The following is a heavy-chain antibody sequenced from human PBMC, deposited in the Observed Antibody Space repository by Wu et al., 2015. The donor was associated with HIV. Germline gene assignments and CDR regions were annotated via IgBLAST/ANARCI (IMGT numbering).Heavy chain of an antibody. CDR3: ARDFPSEPYIMDV. D-gene: IGHD1-14*01. CDR1: GYIFANSG. Sequence: QVQLVQSGAEVKKPGASVKVSCKASGYIFANSGINWVRQAPGQGLEWMGRISVYNGHTNYAQKFQGRVTVTADIYTSTVYMIVKSLTSDDTAIYYCARDFPSEPYIMDVWGQGTTVTVSS. V-gene: IGHV1-18*01. CDR2: ISVYNGHT. J-gene: IGHJ6*02.